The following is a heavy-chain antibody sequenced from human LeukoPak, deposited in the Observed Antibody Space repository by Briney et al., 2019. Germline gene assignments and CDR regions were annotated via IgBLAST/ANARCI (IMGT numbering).Heavy chain of an antibody. D-gene: IGHD3-10*01. Sequence: PSETLSLTCTVSGGSISNYYWSWIRQPPGKGLEWIGYIYYSGNTNYNPSLKSRVTISVDTSKNQFSLKLNSVTAADTAVYYSGNTNYNPSLKSRVTISVDTSKNQFSLKLNSVTAADTAVYYSARVRYCSTNRCYDREFDNWGQGTLVTVSS. CDR2: IYYSGNT. V-gene: IGHV4-59*01. CDR3: GNTNYNPSLKSRVTISVDTSKNQFSLKLNSVTAADTAVYYSARVRYCSTNRCYDREFDN. J-gene: IGHJ4*02. CDR1: GGSISNYY.